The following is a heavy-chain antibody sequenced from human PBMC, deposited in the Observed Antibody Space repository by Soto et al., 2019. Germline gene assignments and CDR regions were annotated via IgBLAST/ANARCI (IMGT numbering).Heavy chain of an antibody. J-gene: IGHJ4*02. D-gene: IGHD5-18*01. CDR1: GFTFSSYS. CDR2: ISSSSSYI. Sequence: LRLSCAASGFTFSSYSMNWVRQAPGKGLEWVSSISSSSSYIYYADSVKGRFTISRDNAKNSLYLQMNSLRAEDAAVYYCARVGRWIQYLDYWGQGTLVTVSS. CDR3: ARVGRWIQYLDY. V-gene: IGHV3-21*01.